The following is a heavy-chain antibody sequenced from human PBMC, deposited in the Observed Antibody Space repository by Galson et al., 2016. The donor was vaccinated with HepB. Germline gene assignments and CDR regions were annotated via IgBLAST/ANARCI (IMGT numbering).Heavy chain of an antibody. D-gene: IGHD3-22*01. CDR1: GFNFSDYS. J-gene: IGHJ6*02. V-gene: IGHV3-21*04. CDR3: ARDRSYDSSGYYYREDYYYGMAV. CDR2: ISSRSSYI. Sequence: SLRLSCAASGFNFSDYSMNWVRQAPGKGLEWVSSISSRSSYIYYADSVKGRFTISRDNAKNSLYLQMNSLRAEDTAVYYCARDRSYDSSGYYYREDYYYGMAVWGQGTTVTVSS.